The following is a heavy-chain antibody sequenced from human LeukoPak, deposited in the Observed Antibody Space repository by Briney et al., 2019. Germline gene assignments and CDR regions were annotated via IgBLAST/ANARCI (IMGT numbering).Heavy chain of an antibody. V-gene: IGHV3-30*02. D-gene: IGHD4-17*01. CDR3: AKDLSTWTTVTPYYFDY. CDR2: IRYDGSNK. CDR1: GFTFSSYG. J-gene: IGHJ4*02. Sequence: GGSLRLSCAASGFTFSSYGMHWVRQAPGKGLEWVAFIRYDGSNKYYADSVKGRFTISRDNSKNTLYLQMNSLRAEDTAVYYCAKDLSTWTTVTPYYFDYWGQGTLVTVSS.